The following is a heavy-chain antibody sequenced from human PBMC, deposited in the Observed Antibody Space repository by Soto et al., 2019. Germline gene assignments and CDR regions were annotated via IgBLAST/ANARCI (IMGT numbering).Heavy chain of an antibody. D-gene: IGHD6-19*01. CDR2: ISAYNGNT. CDR3: ARETDIDEEQWVWVRYFDY. J-gene: IGHJ4*02. Sequence: GASVKVSCKASGYTFTRYGISWVRQAPGQRLEWMGWISAYNGNTNYAQKLQGRVTMTTDTSTSTAYMELRSLRSDDTAVYYCARETDIDEEQWVWVRYFDYWGQGTLVTVSS. V-gene: IGHV1-18*01. CDR1: GYTFTRYG.